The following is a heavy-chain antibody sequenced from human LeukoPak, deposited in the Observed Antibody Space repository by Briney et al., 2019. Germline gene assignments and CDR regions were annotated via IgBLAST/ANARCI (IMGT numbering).Heavy chain of an antibody. Sequence: GGSLRLSCAASGFTFSSYWMSWVRQAPGKGLEWVANIKQDGSGKYYVDSVKGRFTISRDNAKNSLYLQMNSLRAEDTAVYYCARDVPYCSGGSCYPGDAFDIWGQGTMVTVSS. J-gene: IGHJ3*02. CDR1: GFTFSSYW. D-gene: IGHD2-15*01. CDR3: ARDVPYCSGGSCYPGDAFDI. V-gene: IGHV3-7*01. CDR2: IKQDGSGK.